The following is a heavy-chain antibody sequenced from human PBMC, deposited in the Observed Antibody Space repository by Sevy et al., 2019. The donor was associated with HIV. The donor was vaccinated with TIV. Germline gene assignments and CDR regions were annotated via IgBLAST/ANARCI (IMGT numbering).Heavy chain of an antibody. CDR2: ISTSGVTI. Sequence: GGSLRLSCAASGFTFIDYYMSWIRQAPGKGLEWVSHISTSGVTIYYADSVKGRFTISRDNAKNSLYLQMNSLRAEDTTVYYCARGTNYYESSGPSYFDYWGQGSLVTVSS. V-gene: IGHV3-11*01. CDR1: GFTFIDYY. J-gene: IGHJ4*02. CDR3: ARGTNYYESSGPSYFDY. D-gene: IGHD3-22*01.